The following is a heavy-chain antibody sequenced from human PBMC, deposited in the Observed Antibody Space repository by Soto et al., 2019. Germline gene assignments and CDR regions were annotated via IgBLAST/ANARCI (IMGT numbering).Heavy chain of an antibody. J-gene: IGHJ5*02. D-gene: IGHD3-10*01. CDR2: IYYSGST. Sequence: SETLSLTCTVSGGSISSYYWGWIRQPPGKGLEWIGYIYYSGSTNYNPSLKSRVTISVDTSKNQFSLKLSSVTAADTAVYYCARDVLWFGELSGNWFDPWGQGTLVTVSS. CDR3: ARDVLWFGELSGNWFDP. V-gene: IGHV4-59*01. CDR1: GGSISSYY.